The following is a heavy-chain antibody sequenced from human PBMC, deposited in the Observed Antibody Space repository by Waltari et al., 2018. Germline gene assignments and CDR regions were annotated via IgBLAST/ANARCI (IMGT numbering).Heavy chain of an antibody. Sequence: EVQLLESGGGLVQPGGSLRLSCAASGFTFSSYAMSWVRQAPGQGLEWVSAISGSGGSTYYADSVKGRFTISRDNSKNTLYLQMNSLRAEDTAVYYCAKLKYYDFWSGLNWFDPWGQGTLVTVSS. J-gene: IGHJ5*02. D-gene: IGHD3-3*01. V-gene: IGHV3-23*01. CDR1: GFTFSSYA. CDR3: AKLKYYDFWSGLNWFDP. CDR2: ISGSGGST.